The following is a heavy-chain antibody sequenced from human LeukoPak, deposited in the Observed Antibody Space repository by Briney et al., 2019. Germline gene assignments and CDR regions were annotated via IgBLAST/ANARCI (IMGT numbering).Heavy chain of an antibody. D-gene: IGHD3-22*01. CDR2: MYYSGST. Sequence: PSQTLSLTCTVSGGSISSGDYYWSWIRQPPGKGLEWTAYMYYSGSTYYNPSLKSRVTMSADTSKNQLSLKLSSVTATGTAVYYCARPYYYDSRIDPWGQGILVTVSS. CDR1: GGSISSGDYY. J-gene: IGHJ5*02. V-gene: IGHV4-30-4*01. CDR3: ARPYYYDSRIDP.